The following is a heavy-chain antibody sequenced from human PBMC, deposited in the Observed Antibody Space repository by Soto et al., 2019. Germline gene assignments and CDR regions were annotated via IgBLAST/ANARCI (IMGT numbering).Heavy chain of an antibody. J-gene: IGHJ4*02. CDR3: ARGDYYGELDY. CDR2: IYYSGST. V-gene: IGHV4-59*01. Sequence: QVQLQESGPGLVKPSETLSLTCTVSGGSISSYYWSWIRQPPGKGLELIGYIYYSGSTNYNPSLKSRVTISVDTSKNQFFLKLSSVTAADTAVYYGARGDYYGELDYRGQGTLVTVSS. D-gene: IGHD4-17*01. CDR1: GGSISSYY.